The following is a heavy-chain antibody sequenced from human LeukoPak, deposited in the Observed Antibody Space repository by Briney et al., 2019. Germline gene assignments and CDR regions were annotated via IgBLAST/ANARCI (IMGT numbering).Heavy chain of an antibody. CDR2: IYYSGST. Sequence: SETLSLTCTVSGGSISSSSYYWGWIRQPPGKGLEWIGSIYYSGSTYYNPSLKSRVTISVDTSKNQFSLKLSSVTAADTAVYYCARRYETPSSYYYYGMDVWGQGTTVTVSS. V-gene: IGHV4-39*01. CDR3: ARRYETPSSYYYYGMDV. CDR1: GGSISSSSYY. D-gene: IGHD3-10*01. J-gene: IGHJ6*02.